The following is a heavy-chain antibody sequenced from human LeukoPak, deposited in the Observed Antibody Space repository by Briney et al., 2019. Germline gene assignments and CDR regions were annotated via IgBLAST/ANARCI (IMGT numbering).Heavy chain of an antibody. Sequence: SETLSLTCTVSGGSISSGGYYWSWIRQPPGKGLEWIGYIYHSGSTYYNPSLKSRVTISVDRSKNQFSLKLSSVTAADTAVYYCASGQWSRFDPWGQGTLVTVSS. CDR2: IYHSGST. V-gene: IGHV4-30-2*01. CDR3: ASGQWSRFDP. CDR1: GGSISSGGYY. J-gene: IGHJ5*02. D-gene: IGHD3-3*01.